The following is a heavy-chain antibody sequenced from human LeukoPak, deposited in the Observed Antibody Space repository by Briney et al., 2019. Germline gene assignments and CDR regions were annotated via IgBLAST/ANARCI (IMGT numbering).Heavy chain of an antibody. D-gene: IGHD3-3*01. J-gene: IGHJ4*02. Sequence: GGSLRLSCVASGFTFSSQWMGWVRQAPGKGLEWVANVNQGGTEKFYVDSVKGRFTISRDNAKNSLYLQMNSLRAEDTAVYYCARDFRFLEDYWGQGTLVTVSS. CDR2: VNQGGTEK. CDR3: ARDFRFLEDY. V-gene: IGHV3-7*01. CDR1: GFTFSSQW.